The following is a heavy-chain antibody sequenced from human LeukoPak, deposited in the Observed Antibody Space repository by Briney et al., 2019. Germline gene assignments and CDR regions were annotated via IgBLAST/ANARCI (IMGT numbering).Heavy chain of an antibody. J-gene: IGHJ4*02. CDR3: ARGPIAAAGIDY. CDR2: IYHSGST. D-gene: IGHD6-13*01. Sequence: SETLSLTCTVSGGSISSYYWSWIRQPPGKGLEWIGYIYHSGSTYYNPSLKSRVTISVDRSKNQFSLELSSVTAADTAVYYCARGPIAAAGIDYRGQGTLVTVSS. CDR1: GGSISSYY. V-gene: IGHV4-59*12.